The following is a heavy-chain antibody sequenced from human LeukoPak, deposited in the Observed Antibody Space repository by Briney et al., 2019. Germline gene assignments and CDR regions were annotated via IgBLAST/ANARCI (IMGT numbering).Heavy chain of an antibody. CDR1: GFTFGSYA. D-gene: IGHD1-26*01. CDR3: AREKVGATTLDY. Sequence: PGGSLRLSCAASGFTFGSYAMSWVRQAPGKGLEWVSVIYSGGSTYYADSVMGRFTISRDNSENTLYLQMDSLRTEDTAVYYCAREKVGATTLDYWGQGTLVTVSS. CDR2: IYSGGST. V-gene: IGHV3-66*02. J-gene: IGHJ4*02.